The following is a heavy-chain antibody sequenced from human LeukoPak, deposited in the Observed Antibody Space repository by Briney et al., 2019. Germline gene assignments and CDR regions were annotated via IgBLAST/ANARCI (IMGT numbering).Heavy chain of an antibody. J-gene: IGHJ5*02. V-gene: IGHV1-69*05. Sequence: SVKVSCKASGGTFSSYAISWVRQAPGQGLEWMGGIIPIFGTANYAQKFQGRVKITTDESASTAYMELSSLRSEDTAVYYCARADFWSGFRRNTLYNWFDPWGQGTLVTVSS. CDR3: ARADFWSGFRRNTLYNWFDP. D-gene: IGHD3-3*01. CDR2: IIPIFGTA. CDR1: GGTFSSYA.